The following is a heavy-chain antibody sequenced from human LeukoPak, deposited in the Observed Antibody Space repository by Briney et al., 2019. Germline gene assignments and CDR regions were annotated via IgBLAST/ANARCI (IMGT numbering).Heavy chain of an antibody. CDR3: ARHNPDYYDSSGYYGY. Sequence: GESLKISCKGSGYSFTSYWIGWVRQMPGKGLEWMGIIYPGDSDTRYSPSFQGQVTISADKSISTAYLQWSSLKASDTAMYYCARHNPDYYDSSGYYGYWGQGTLVTVSS. V-gene: IGHV5-51*01. J-gene: IGHJ4*02. D-gene: IGHD3-22*01. CDR1: GYSFTSYW. CDR2: IYPGDSDT.